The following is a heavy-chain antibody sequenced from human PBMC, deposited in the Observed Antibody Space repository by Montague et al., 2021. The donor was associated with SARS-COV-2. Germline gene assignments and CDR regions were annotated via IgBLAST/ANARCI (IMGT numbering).Heavy chain of an antibody. J-gene: IGHJ4*02. CDR3: ARDKEMIF. D-gene: IGHD2-15*01. V-gene: IGHV4-31*11. CDR2: IYYSVST. Sequence: TLSLTCAVPGGSISSGGYYWNWLRQHPEKGLEWIGYIYYSVSTXYNPSLGSRVTISEDTAKNQFSLKLTSVTAADTAVYYCARDKEMIFWGQGILVTVSS. CDR1: GGSISSGGYY.